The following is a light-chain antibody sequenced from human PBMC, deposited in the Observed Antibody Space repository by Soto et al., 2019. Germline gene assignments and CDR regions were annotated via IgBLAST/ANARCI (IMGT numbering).Light chain of an antibody. Sequence: QSALTQPASVSGSPGQSITISCTGTSSDVGNYNLVSWYPQHPGKAPKLMIYEGTRRPSGVSNRFSGSKSGNTACLTISGLLAEDAADYYCCSYAGSTPLAVFGGGTQLTVL. J-gene: IGLJ7*01. CDR1: SSDVGNYNL. V-gene: IGLV2-23*01. CDR3: CSYAGSTPLAV. CDR2: EGT.